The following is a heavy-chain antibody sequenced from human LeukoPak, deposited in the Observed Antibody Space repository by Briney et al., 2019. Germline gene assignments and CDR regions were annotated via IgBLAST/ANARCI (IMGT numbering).Heavy chain of an antibody. CDR2: IGSYAGDT. V-gene: IGHV1-18*01. J-gene: IGHJ5*01. CDR1: TSY. Sequence: GASVKVSCKATSYISWVRQAPGQGLEWMGWIGSYAGDTYYAQKFQGRVTVTTDTSSSTAYMERRSLRSDDTAVYYCARDFWNFDDSRGYYRDFDSWGQGTLVTVSS. CDR3: ARDFWNFDDSRGYYRDFDS. D-gene: IGHD3-22*01.